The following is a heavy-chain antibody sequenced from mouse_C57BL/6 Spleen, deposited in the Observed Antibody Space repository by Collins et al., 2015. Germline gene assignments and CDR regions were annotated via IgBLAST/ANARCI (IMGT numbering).Heavy chain of an antibody. J-gene: IGHJ4*01. CDR3: ARSQTGTYYAMDY. CDR2: IHPNSGST. D-gene: IGHD4-1*01. CDR1: GYTFTSYW. V-gene: IGHV1-64*01. Sequence: QVQLQQPGAELVKPGASVKLSCKASGYTFTSYWMHWVKQRPGQGLEWIGMIHPNSGSTNYNEKFKSKATLTVDKSSSTAYMQLSSLTSEDSAVYYCARSQTGTYYAMDYWGQGTSVTVSS.